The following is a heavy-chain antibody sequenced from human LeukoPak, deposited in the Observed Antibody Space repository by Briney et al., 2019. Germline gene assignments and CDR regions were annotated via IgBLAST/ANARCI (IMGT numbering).Heavy chain of an antibody. CDR3: ARDCQLAAAGDFDY. CDR1: GGSISSSSYY. Sequence: PSETLSLTCTVSGGSISSSSYYWGWIRQPPGKGLEWIGSIYYSGSTYYDPSLKSRVTISVDTSKNQFSLKLSSVTAADTAVYYCARDCQLAAAGDFDYWGQGTLVTVSS. CDR2: IYYSGST. J-gene: IGHJ4*02. V-gene: IGHV4-39*07. D-gene: IGHD6-13*01.